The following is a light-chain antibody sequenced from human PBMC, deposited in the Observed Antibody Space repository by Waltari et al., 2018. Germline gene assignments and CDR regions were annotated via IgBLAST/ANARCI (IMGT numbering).Light chain of an antibody. CDR2: RTS. V-gene: IGKV1-5*03. J-gene: IGKJ4*01. Sequence: DIQMTQSPSTLSASVGDRVTITCRASQVITTSLAWYQQKPGKAPKVLIYRTSNLKSGVSSRFSGSGSGTEFTLTINSLQPDDFATYYCQQFHSYPVTLGGGTKVEIK. CDR1: QVITTS. CDR3: QQFHSYPVT.